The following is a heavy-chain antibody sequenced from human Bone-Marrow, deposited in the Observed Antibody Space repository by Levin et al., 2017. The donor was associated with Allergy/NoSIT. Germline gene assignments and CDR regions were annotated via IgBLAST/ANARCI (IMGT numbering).Heavy chain of an antibody. Sequence: SETLSLTCTVSGGSISSSGFYWGWIRQPPGKGREWIGNIYYTGTTYYNPSLKSRVTISVDTSKNQFFLRLSSVTAADTALYYCATYYDSSGYSDFDCWGQGTLVTVSS. CDR2: IYYTGTT. CDR3: ATYYDSSGYSDFDC. V-gene: IGHV4-39*07. J-gene: IGHJ4*02. CDR1: GGSISSSGFY. D-gene: IGHD3-22*01.